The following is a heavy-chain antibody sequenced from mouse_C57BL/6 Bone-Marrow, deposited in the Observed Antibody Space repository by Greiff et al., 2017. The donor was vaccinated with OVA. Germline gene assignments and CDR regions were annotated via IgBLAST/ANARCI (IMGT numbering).Heavy chain of an antibody. D-gene: IGHD4-1*01. V-gene: IGHV5-9*01. J-gene: IGHJ4*01. CDR2: ISGGGGNT. Sequence: EVMLVESGGGLVKPGGSLKLSCAASGFTFSSYTMSWVRQTPEKRLEWVATISGGGGNTYYPDSVKGRFTISRDNAKNTLYLQMSSLRSEDTALYYCARPHWDVNAMDYWGQGTSVTVSS. CDR1: GFTFSSYT. CDR3: ARPHWDVNAMDY.